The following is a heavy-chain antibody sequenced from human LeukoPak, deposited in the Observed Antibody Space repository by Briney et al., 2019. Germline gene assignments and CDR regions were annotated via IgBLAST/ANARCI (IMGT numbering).Heavy chain of an antibody. Sequence: ASVKVSCKASGYIFTNCGMNWVRQAPGQGLEWMGWINTNTGNPTYAQGFTGRFVFSLDTSVSTAYLQISSLKAEDSAVYYCATFGGLSVTDGYKFDYWGQGTVVTVSS. CDR2: INTNTGNP. CDR3: ATFGGLSVTDGYKFDY. CDR1: GYIFTNCG. D-gene: IGHD3-16*02. V-gene: IGHV7-4-1*02. J-gene: IGHJ4*02.